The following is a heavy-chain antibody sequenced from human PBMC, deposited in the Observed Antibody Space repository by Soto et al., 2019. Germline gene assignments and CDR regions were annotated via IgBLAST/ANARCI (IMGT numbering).Heavy chain of an antibody. V-gene: IGHV4-59*13. J-gene: IGHJ1*01. CDR3: AGGDSSGYYFGAEYFQH. D-gene: IGHD3-22*01. CDR1: GGSISSYY. CDR2: IYFSGST. Sequence: SETLSLTCTVSGGSISSYYWSWIRQPPGKGLEWIGYIYFSGSTNYNPSLKSRVTISVDTSKNQFSLRLSSVTAAETAVYYCAGGDSSGYYFGAEYFQHWGQGTLVTVSS.